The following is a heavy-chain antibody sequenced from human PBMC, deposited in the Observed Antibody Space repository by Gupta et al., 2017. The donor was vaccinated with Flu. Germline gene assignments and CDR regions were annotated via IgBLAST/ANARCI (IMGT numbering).Heavy chain of an antibody. D-gene: IGHD1-26*01. CDR2: IRSKANSYAT. CDR3: TRISPLGATTSSGY. J-gene: IGHJ4*02. V-gene: IGHV3-73*01. Sequence: SGKGLEWVGRIRSKANSYATAYAASVKGRFTISRDDSKNTAYLQMNSLKTEDTAVYYCTRISPLGATTSSGYWGQGTLVTVSS.